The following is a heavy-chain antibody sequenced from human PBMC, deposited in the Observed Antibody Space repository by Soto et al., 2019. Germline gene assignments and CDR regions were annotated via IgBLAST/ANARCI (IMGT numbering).Heavy chain of an antibody. CDR3: AKYRRGAGTGSSWFDS. CDR1: GYTFTSYD. D-gene: IGHD1-1*01. CDR2: MNPNSGNT. J-gene: IGHJ5*01. V-gene: IGHV1-8*01. Sequence: QVQLVQSGAEVKTPGASVKVSCKASGYTFTSYDINWVRQATGQGLEWMGWMNPNSGNTGYAQKFQGRITMTRDTSISTAYMELTGLRSDDTAIYYCAKYRRGAGTGSSWFDSWGQGTLVTVSS.